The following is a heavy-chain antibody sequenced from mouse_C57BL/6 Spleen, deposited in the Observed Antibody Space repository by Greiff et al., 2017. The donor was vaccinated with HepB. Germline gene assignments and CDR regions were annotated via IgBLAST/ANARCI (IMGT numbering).Heavy chain of an antibody. J-gene: IGHJ2*01. D-gene: IGHD1-1*01. Sequence: VQLVESGAELVRPGASVTLSCKASGYTFTDYEMHWVKQTPVHGLEWIGAIDPETGGTAYNQKFKGKAILTADKSSSTAYMELRSLTSEDSAVYYCTRYPYYYGSSTFDYWGQGTTLTVSS. CDR2: IDPETGGT. CDR3: TRYPYYYGSSTFDY. V-gene: IGHV1-15*01. CDR1: GYTFTDYE.